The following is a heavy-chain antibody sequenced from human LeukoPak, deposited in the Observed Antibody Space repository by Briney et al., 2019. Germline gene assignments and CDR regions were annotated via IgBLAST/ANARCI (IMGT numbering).Heavy chain of an antibody. CDR3: ARGVVGATDY. CDR1: GYSISSGYY. D-gene: IGHD2-15*01. CDR2: IYHSGST. V-gene: IGHV4-38-2*02. J-gene: IGHJ4*02. Sequence: SETLSLTCTVSGYSISSGYYWGWIRQPPGKGLEWIGSIYHSGSTYYNPSLKSRVTISVDTSKNQFSLKLSSVTAADTAVYYCARGVVGATDYWGQGTLVTVSS.